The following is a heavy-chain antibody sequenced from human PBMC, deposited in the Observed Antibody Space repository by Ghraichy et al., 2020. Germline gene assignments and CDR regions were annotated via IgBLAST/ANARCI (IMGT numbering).Heavy chain of an antibody. CDR1: GGTFSSYA. D-gene: IGHD2-8*01. J-gene: IGHJ3*02. CDR3: ARPIFSRTNGVTDAFDI. Sequence: SVKVSCKASGGTFSSYAISWVRQAPGQGLEWMGGIIPIFATANYAQKFQGRVTITADESTSTAYMELSSLRSEDTAVYYCARPIFSRTNGVTDAFDIWGQGTMVTVSS. V-gene: IGHV1-69*13. CDR2: IIPIFATA.